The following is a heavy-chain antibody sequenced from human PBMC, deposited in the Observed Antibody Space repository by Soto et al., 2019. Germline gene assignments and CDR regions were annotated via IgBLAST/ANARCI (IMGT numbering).Heavy chain of an antibody. CDR1: GGSISSSSYY. V-gene: IGHV4-39*01. CDR3: ATSGRPLELADY. J-gene: IGHJ4*02. Sequence: SETLSLTCTVSGGSISSSSYYWGWIRQPPGKGLEWIGSIYYSGSTYYNPSLKSRVTISVDTSKNQFSLKLSSVTAADTAVYYCATSGRPLELADYWGQGTLVTVSS. D-gene: IGHD6-6*01. CDR2: IYYSGST.